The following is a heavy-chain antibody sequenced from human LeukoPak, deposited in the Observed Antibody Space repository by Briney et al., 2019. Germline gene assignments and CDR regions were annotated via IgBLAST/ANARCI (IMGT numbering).Heavy chain of an antibody. V-gene: IGHV1-18*01. Sequence: ASVKVSCKASGYTFSTYGISWVRQAPGQGLEWMGWMSPGNGNTNYAQTLQGRVSMTRDTSTGTAYMQLRSLRSDDTAVYYCARVSVGSGYDAFEIWGQGTMVTVSS. CDR3: ARVSVGSGYDAFEI. CDR1: GYTFSTYG. J-gene: IGHJ3*02. D-gene: IGHD6-19*01. CDR2: MSPGNGNT.